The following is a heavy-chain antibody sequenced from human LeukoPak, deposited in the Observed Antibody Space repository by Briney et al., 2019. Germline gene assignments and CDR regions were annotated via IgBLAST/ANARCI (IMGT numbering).Heavy chain of an antibody. D-gene: IGHD3-16*01. CDR3: ARSGYDYVWGSLWDY. V-gene: IGHV4-39*01. CDR2: IYYSGST. Sequence: SETLSLTCTVSGGSISSSSYYWGWIRQPPGKGLEWIGSIYYSGSTYYNPSLKSRVTISVDTSKNQFSLNLISVTAADTAVYYCARSGYDYVWGSLWDYWGQGTLVTVSS. J-gene: IGHJ4*02. CDR1: GGSISSSSYY.